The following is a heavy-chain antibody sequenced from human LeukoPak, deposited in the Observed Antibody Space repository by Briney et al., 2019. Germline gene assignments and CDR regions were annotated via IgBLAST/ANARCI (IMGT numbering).Heavy chain of an antibody. Sequence: SETLSLTCTVSGDSISSSSYYWSWIRQPPGKGLEWIGSIYYSGSTYYNPSLKSRVTISVDTSKNQFSLKLSSVTAADTTVYYCARFYDSSGYYYSYYFDYWGQGTLVTVSS. CDR3: ARFYDSSGYYYSYYFDY. D-gene: IGHD3-22*01. V-gene: IGHV4-39*01. J-gene: IGHJ4*02. CDR2: IYYSGST. CDR1: GDSISSSSYY.